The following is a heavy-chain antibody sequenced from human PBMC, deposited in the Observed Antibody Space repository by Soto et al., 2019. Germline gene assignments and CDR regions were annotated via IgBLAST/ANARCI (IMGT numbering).Heavy chain of an antibody. D-gene: IGHD5-12*01. V-gene: IGHV4-61*01. CDR1: GVPVSSGTYY. CDR2: IYYDGST. Sequence: QVQLQESGPGLVRPSETLSLTCTVSGVPVSSGTYYWSWIRQPPGQGLEWIANIYYDGSTKYNPSIRSRVIISIDTSNNQFSLKLKSVTSADTAVYFCARGARYSGFLDYWGQGTLVTVSS. CDR3: ARGARYSGFLDY. J-gene: IGHJ4*02.